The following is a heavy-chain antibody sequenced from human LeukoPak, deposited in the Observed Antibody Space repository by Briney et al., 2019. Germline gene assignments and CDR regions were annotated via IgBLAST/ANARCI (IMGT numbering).Heavy chain of an antibody. J-gene: IGHJ4*02. V-gene: IGHV3-21*01. Sequence: GGSLRLSCAASGFTFSRYSMNWVRQAPGKGLEWVSSISSGSDHIYYSDSLKGRFIISRDNAKNSLYLQMNSLRAEDTAVYYCARAGAYRPTIFGVVRPYYFDYWGQGTLVTVSS. CDR1: GFTFSRYS. CDR2: ISSGSDHI. CDR3: ARAGAYRPTIFGVVRPYYFDY. D-gene: IGHD3-3*01.